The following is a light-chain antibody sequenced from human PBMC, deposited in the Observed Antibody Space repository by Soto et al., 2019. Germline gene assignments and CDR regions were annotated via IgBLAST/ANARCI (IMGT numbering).Light chain of an antibody. J-gene: IGLJ3*02. V-gene: IGLV1-40*01. Sequence: QSVLTRPPSVSGAPGQRVTNSCTGNNSNLGAGYDVHWYQQLPGAAPKLVIFGNRNRPSGVPERFSGSKSGTSASLAITGLQAEDEADYYCQAYDDSLTAFVFGGGTKLTVL. CDR1: NSNLGAGYD. CDR3: QAYDDSLTAFV. CDR2: GNR.